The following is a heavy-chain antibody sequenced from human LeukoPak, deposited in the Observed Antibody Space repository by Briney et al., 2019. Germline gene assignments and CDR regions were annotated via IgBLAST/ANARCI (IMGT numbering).Heavy chain of an antibody. V-gene: IGHV3-21*01. Sequence: GGSLRLSCAASGFTFSSYSMNWVRQAPGKGLEWVSSISSSSSYIYYADSVKGRFTISRDNAKNSLYLQMNSLRAEDTAVYYCAKHDVYSYGYHYFDYWGQGTLVTVSS. CDR3: AKHDVYSYGYHYFDY. CDR1: GFTFSSYS. J-gene: IGHJ4*02. CDR2: ISSSSSYI. D-gene: IGHD5-18*01.